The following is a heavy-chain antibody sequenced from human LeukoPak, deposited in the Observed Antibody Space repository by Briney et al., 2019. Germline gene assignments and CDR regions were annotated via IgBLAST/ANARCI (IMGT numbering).Heavy chain of an antibody. J-gene: IGHJ4*02. CDR2: IRSKAYGGTT. CDR1: GFTFGDYA. Sequence: PGGSLRLSCTASGFTFGDYAMSWVRQAPGKGLEWVGFIRSKAYGGTTEYAASVKGRFTISRDDSKSIAYLQMNSLKTEDTAVYYCTRVAAGSSRGWYGDFDYWGQGTLVTVSS. D-gene: IGHD6-13*01. V-gene: IGHV3-49*04. CDR3: TRVAAGSSRGWYGDFDY.